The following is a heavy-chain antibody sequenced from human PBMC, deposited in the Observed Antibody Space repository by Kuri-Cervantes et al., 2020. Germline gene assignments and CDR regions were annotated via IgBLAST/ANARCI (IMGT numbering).Heavy chain of an antibody. V-gene: IGHV4-39*07. CDR2: IFYSGRT. D-gene: IGHD1-7*01. CDR3: ARGKRCNWNYGGNFDY. CDR1: GGSISTSSSY. J-gene: IGHJ4*02. Sequence: GSLRLSCTVSGGSISTSSSYWGWIRQPPGKGLEWIGSIFYSGRTYCNPSLKSRVSISVDTSKNQFSLQLSSVTAADTAVYYCARGKRCNWNYGGNFDYWGQGTLVTVSS.